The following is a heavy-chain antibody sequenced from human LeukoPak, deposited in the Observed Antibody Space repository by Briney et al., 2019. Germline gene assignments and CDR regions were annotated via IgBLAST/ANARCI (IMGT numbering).Heavy chain of an antibody. J-gene: IGHJ5*02. CDR3: ATVDSYGSNWFDP. CDR2: INPNSGGT. Sequence: ASVKVSCKASGYTFTGYYMHWVRQAPGQGLEWMGWINPNSGGTNYAQKFQGRVTMTEGTSTDTAYMELSSLRSEDTAVYYCATVDSYGSNWFDPWGQGTLVTASS. V-gene: IGHV1-2*02. D-gene: IGHD5-18*01. CDR1: GYTFTGYY.